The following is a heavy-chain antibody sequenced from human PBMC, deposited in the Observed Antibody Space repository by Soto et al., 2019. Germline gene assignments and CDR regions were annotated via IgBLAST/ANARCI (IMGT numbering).Heavy chain of an antibody. CDR1: GFTFNESD. V-gene: IGHV1-58*02. Sequence: ASVKVSCKASGFTFNESDMKWVRQARGQRLEWIGRIVVNSGNTGYAQKFQERVTITSNISTSTAYMELSSLRSEDTAVYYCAAETSGQRLSEGSDYDYYGLDVWGQGTKVTVSS. CDR2: IVVNSGNT. D-gene: IGHD1-1*01. CDR3: AAETSGQRLSEGSDYDYYGLDV. J-gene: IGHJ6*02.